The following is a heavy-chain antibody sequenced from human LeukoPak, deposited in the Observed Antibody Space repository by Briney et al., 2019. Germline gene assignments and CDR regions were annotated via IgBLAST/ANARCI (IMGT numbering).Heavy chain of an antibody. CDR3: ASYCSNGVCYRGHAFDV. J-gene: IGHJ3*01. CDR2: IIPTLGTT. V-gene: IGHV1-69*06. D-gene: IGHD2-8*01. Sequence: SVNVSCKASGDTFSIYAISWVRQAPGQGLECMGGIIPTLGTTNYAQKFQGRVTITADKSTNTAYMELSSLRSEDTAVYYCASYCSNGVCYRGHAFDVWGQGTMVTVSS. CDR1: GDTFSIYA.